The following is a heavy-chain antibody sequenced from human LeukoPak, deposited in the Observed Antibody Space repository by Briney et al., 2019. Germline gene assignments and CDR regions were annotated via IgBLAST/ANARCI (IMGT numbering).Heavy chain of an antibody. CDR1: GGSITITNYY. V-gene: IGHV4-39*01. CDR2: MYHSGTT. CDR3: ARHRGRNGGYVFDY. D-gene: IGHD2-8*01. Sequence: SETLSLTCSVSGGSITITNYYWGWVRQPPGKGLEWIGSMYHSGTTYYNPSLKTRLTISVDTSKNQFSLNLSAVTAADTALYFCARHRGRNGGYVFDYWGQGTLATVSS. J-gene: IGHJ4*02.